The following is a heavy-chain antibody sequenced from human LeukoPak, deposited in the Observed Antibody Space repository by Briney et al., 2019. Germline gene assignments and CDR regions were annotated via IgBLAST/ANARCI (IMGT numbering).Heavy chain of an antibody. CDR3: AKWGDYDVLTGYYDSDY. Sequence: PGASLRLSCAASGFTFSNYAMSWVRQAPGKGLEWVSAVSGRDTSTYYTDSVKGRFTISRDNSKNTLYQQMNSLSAEDTAIYYCAKWGDYDVLTGYYDSDYWGQGTLVTVSS. J-gene: IGHJ4*02. D-gene: IGHD3-9*01. V-gene: IGHV3-23*01. CDR2: VSGRDTST. CDR1: GFTFSNYA.